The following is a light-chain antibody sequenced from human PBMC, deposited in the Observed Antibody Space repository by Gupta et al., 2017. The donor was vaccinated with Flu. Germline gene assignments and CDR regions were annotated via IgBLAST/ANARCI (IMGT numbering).Light chain of an antibody. CDR1: QTISSY. V-gene: IGKV1-39*01. CDR2: AAS. J-gene: IGKJ2*01. Sequence: PSPLSEFVGAGVTIPCRAIQTISSYLNWYQKKPGKAPKLLTYAASSLHSGVPSRFSGSGSGTDFILTISSLQPEDFATFSCQQINITPPTFGQGTXVEVK. CDR3: QQINITPPT.